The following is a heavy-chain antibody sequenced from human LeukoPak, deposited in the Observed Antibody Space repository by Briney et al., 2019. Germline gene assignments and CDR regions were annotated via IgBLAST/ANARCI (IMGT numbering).Heavy chain of an antibody. CDR2: INPNSGGT. Sequence: ASVKVSCKASGYTFTGYYMHWVRQAPGQGLECMGWINPNSGGTNYAQKFQGRVTMTRDTSISTAYMELSRLRSDDTAVYYCARGKGITGTASYDYWGQGTLVTVSS. CDR1: GYTFTGYY. D-gene: IGHD1-7*01. V-gene: IGHV1-2*02. J-gene: IGHJ4*02. CDR3: ARGKGITGTASYDY.